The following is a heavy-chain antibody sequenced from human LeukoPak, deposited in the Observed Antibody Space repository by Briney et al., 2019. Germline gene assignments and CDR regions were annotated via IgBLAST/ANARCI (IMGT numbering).Heavy chain of an antibody. CDR3: AKSDYYDSSGYYYGSDH. Sequence: GGSLRLSCAASGFTFSSYAMTWVRQAPGKGLEWVSGISGSGGSTYYADSVKGRFTISRDNFKNTLYVQMNSLRAEDTAVYYCAKSDYYDSSGYYYGSDHWGQGTLVTVSS. J-gene: IGHJ4*02. CDR1: GFTFSSYA. D-gene: IGHD3-22*01. CDR2: ISGSGGST. V-gene: IGHV3-23*01.